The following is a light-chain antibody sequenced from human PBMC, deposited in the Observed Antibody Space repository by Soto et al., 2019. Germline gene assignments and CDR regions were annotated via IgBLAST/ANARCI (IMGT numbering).Light chain of an antibody. CDR1: SSDVGAYNF. V-gene: IGLV2-14*03. CDR2: DVA. Sequence: QSALTQPDSVSGSPGQSITISCTGTSSDVGAYNFVSWYQHHPDKAPKVVIYDVANRPSGVSYRFSASKSGNTASLTISGLQAEDEADYYCMSFTSSNTYVFGTGTKVTVL. J-gene: IGLJ1*01. CDR3: MSFTSSNTYV.